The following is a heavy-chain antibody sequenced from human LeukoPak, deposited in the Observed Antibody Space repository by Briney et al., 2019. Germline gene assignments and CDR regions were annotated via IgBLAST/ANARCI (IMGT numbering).Heavy chain of an antibody. Sequence: PGGSLRLSCAASGFNFRSSAMAWVRLTPGKGLEWVSSISGSGKTIHNADSVKGRFVISRDNSKNTLTLLMNSLGAEDTAVYYCTKVVVSGSGDYFASWGQGTLVTVSS. CDR1: GFNFRSSA. CDR2: ISGSGKTI. CDR3: TKVVVSGSGDYFAS. V-gene: IGHV3-23*01. D-gene: IGHD6-19*01. J-gene: IGHJ4*02.